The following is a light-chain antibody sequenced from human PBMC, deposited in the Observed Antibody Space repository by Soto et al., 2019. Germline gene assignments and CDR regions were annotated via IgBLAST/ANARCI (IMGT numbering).Light chain of an antibody. CDR2: AAS. CDR1: QTISSY. J-gene: IGKJ5*01. CDR3: QQSYS. V-gene: IGKV1-39*01. Sequence: DIQMTQSPSSLSAYVGDRVTITCRASQTISSYLNWYQQKPGKAPKLLIYAASSLQSGVPSRFSGSGSGTDFTLTISSLQPEDFATYYCQQSYSFGQGTRLEI.